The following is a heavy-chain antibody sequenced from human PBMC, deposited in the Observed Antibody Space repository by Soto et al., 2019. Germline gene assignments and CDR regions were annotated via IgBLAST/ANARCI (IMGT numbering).Heavy chain of an antibody. CDR3: ARASRDSSSWPPEYFQH. J-gene: IGHJ1*01. CDR2: ISTSGTSI. D-gene: IGHD6-13*01. V-gene: IGHV3-11*01. Sequence: QVQVVESGGGLVKPGGSLRLSCAASGFTFSDYYMSWIRQVPVKGLERVSYISTSGTSINYPDSVKGRFTISRDNAQNSLCLQMNSLRDEDTAGYYCARASRDSSSWPPEYFQHWGEGTLVTVSS. CDR1: GFTFSDYY.